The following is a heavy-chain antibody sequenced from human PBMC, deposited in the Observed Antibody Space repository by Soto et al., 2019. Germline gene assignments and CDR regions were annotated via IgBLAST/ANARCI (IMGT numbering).Heavy chain of an antibody. CDR3: AKDFGGAGFGCYED. CDR1: GLTFSDYA. Sequence: HPGGTLRLSCTSSGLTFSDYAMTWVRQAQGKGLEWVSSISGDGALTYYADSVKGRFSISKDSSKKTLFLQMNGLRADDTAIYYCAKDFGGAGFGCYEDWGQGTLVTVSS. CDR2: ISGDGALT. J-gene: IGHJ4*02. V-gene: IGHV3-23*01. D-gene: IGHD3-16*01.